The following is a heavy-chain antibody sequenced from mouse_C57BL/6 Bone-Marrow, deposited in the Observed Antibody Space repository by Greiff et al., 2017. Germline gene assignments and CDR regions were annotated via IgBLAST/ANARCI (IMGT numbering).Heavy chain of an antibody. D-gene: IGHD2-4*01. CDR2: INPNYGTT. Sequence: EVQLQQSGPALAKPGASVQISCKASGYSFTDYNMNWVKQSNGKSLEWIGVINPNYGTTSYNQKFKGKATLTVDQSSSTSYMKLNSLTSEDTAVYSGASGYDYDYAMDYWGQGTSVTVSS. CDR3: ASGYDYDYAMDY. V-gene: IGHV1-39*01. CDR1: GYSFTDYN. J-gene: IGHJ4*01.